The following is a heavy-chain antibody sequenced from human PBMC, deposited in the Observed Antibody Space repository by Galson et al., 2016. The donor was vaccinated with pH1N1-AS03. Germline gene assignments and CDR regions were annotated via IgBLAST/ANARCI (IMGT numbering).Heavy chain of an antibody. CDR3: ARLPRGPWRFDY. CDR1: GFSLSNYW. D-gene: IGHD3-10*01. CDR2: INKDGSEK. Sequence: SLRLSCAVSGFSLSNYWMTWVRQAPGKGLEWVANINKDGSEKSYVDSVKGRFTISRDTAKNSVFLQMNSVRVEDRAVYYRARLPRGPWRFDYWGQGTLVTVSS. V-gene: IGHV3-7*01. J-gene: IGHJ4*02.